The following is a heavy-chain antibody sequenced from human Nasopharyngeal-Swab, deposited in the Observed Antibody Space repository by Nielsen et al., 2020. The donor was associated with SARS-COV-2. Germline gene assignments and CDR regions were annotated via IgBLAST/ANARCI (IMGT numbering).Heavy chain of an antibody. J-gene: IGHJ5*02. CDR3: ARQCVPVVGPCNWLNP. CDR1: GGSISSGGYY. CDR2: IYYSGST. D-gene: IGHD6-19*01. V-gene: IGHV4-31*11. Sequence: SETLSLTCAVSGGSISSGGYYWSWIRQHPGKGLEWIGYIYYSGSTYYNPSLKSRVTISVDTSKNQFSLKLSSVTAADTAVYYCARQCVPVVGPCNWLNPWGQGALVTVSS.